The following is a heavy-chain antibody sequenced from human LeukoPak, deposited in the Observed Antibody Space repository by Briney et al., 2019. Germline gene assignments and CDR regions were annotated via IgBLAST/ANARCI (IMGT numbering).Heavy chain of an antibody. CDR1: GYTFTSYA. J-gene: IGHJ4*02. CDR3: ARTLGYCSSTSCHTTFDY. Sequence: GASVKVSCKASGYTFTSYALSWVRQAPGQGLEWMGWISAYNGNTNYAQKLQGRVTMTTDTSTGTAYMELRSLRSDDTAVYFCARTLGYCSSTSCHTTFDYWGQGTLVTVSS. CDR2: ISAYNGNT. V-gene: IGHV1-18*04. D-gene: IGHD2-2*01.